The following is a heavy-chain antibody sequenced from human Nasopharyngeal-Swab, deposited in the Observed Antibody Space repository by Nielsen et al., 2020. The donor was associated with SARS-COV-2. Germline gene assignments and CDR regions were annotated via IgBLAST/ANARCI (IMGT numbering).Heavy chain of an antibody. CDR2: IGVSGTMT. J-gene: IGHJ4*02. V-gene: IGHV3-23*01. CDR1: GSTFSRSA. CDR3: ARGSSRGMFDY. Sequence: SCAASGSTFSRSALTWVRQAPGKGLEWVSAIGVSGTMTYYADFVRGRFTISRDNSKNTLYLQMNSLRAEDTAVYYCARGSSRGMFDYWGQGTLVTVSS. D-gene: IGHD6-13*01.